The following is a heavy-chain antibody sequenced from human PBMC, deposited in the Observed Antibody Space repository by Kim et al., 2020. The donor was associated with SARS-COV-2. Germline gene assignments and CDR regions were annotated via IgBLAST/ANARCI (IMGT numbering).Heavy chain of an antibody. V-gene: IGHV3-21*01. J-gene: IGHJ4*02. CDR3: ARDAKWLRIHMERLFDY. CDR1: GFTFSSYS. Sequence: GGSLRLSCAASGFTFSSYSMNWVRQAPGKGLEWVSSISSSSSYIYYVDSVKGRFTISRDNAKNSLYLQMNSLRAEDTAVYYCARDAKWLRIHMERLFDYWGQGTLVTVSS. D-gene: IGHD5-12*01. CDR2: ISSSSSYI.